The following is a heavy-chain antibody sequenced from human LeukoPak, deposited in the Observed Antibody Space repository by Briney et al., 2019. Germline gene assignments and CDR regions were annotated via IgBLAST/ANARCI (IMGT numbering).Heavy chain of an antibody. D-gene: IGHD3-10*01. J-gene: IGHJ5*02. CDR2: IRYDGSNK. CDR1: GFTFSSYG. CDR3: ARDLWFGELSRNWFDP. Sequence: GGSLRLSCAASGFTFSSYGMHWVRQAPGKGLEWVAFIRYDGSNKYYADSVKGRFTISRDNAKNSLYLQMNSLRAEDTAVYYCARDLWFGELSRNWFDPWGQGTLVTVSS. V-gene: IGHV3-30*02.